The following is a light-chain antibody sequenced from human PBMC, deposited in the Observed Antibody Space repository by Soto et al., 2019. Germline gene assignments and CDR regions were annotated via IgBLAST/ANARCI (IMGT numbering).Light chain of an antibody. CDR1: SSNIGAHT. J-gene: IGLJ1*01. CDR3: AAWDDSLNGFV. CDR2: VDN. Sequence: QSVLTQSPSASGTPGQMVTISCSGSSSNIGAHTVDWYQLLPGTAPKVLIYVDNQRPSGVPDRFSGSKSGTSASLAIDRLQSEDEADYYCAAWDDSLNGFVVGTGTKVTVL. V-gene: IGLV1-44*01.